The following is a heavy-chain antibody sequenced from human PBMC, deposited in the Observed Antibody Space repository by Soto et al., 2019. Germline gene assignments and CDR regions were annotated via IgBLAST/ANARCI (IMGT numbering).Heavy chain of an antibody. J-gene: IGHJ4*02. D-gene: IGHD2-2*01. CDR2: ISYDGSNK. CDR3: ATGDIVVVPAAIFY. Sequence: QVQLVESGGGVVQPGRSLRLSCAASGFTFSSYGMHWVRQAPGKGLEWVAVISYDGSNKYYADSVKGRFTISRDNSKITLYLQMNRLRAEDTAAYYCATGDIVVVPAAIFYWGQGTLVTGSS. CDR1: GFTFSSYG. V-gene: IGHV3-30*03.